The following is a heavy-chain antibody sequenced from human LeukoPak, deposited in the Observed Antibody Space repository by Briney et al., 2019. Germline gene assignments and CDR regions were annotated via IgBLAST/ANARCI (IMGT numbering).Heavy chain of an antibody. Sequence: PSETLSLTCTVSGGSVSNYYWSWIRQPPGKGLEWIGYISYSGSTNYNPSLKSRVTISVDTSKNQFSLKLYSVTAADAALYYCARGNSGSLYGTFYYYMAIWGKGTTVTLSS. CDR1: GGSVSNYY. CDR3: ARGNSGSLYGTFYYYMAI. D-gene: IGHD1-26*01. V-gene: IGHV4-59*02. CDR2: ISYSGST. J-gene: IGHJ6*03.